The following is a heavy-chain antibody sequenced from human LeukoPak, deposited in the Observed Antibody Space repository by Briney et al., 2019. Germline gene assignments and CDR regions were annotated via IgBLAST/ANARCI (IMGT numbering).Heavy chain of an antibody. D-gene: IGHD6-19*01. CDR2: INPSGGST. CDR3: ARVNGAVAGTSLFDY. Sequence: ASVKVSCTASGYTFTSYYMHWVRQAPGQGLEWMGIINPSGGSTSYAQKFQGRVTMTRDTSTSTVYMELSSLRSEDTAVYYCARVNGAVAGTSLFDYWGQGTLVTVSS. CDR1: GYTFTSYY. J-gene: IGHJ4*02. V-gene: IGHV1-46*01.